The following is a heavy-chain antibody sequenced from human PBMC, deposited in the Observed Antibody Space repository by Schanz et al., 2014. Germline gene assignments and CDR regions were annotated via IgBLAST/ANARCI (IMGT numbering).Heavy chain of an antibody. D-gene: IGHD3-9*01. CDR1: GYTFTTHA. CDR2: ISAYNGNT. Sequence: QVQLVQSGAEVKKPGASERVSCKASGYTFTTHAMSWVRQAPGQGLEWMGWISAYNGNTKYPQKLQGRVTMTTDTSTSTAYMELRSLRSDDTAVYYCARDAADFYDILTEEDYWGQGTLVTVSS. J-gene: IGHJ4*02. CDR3: ARDAADFYDILTEEDY. V-gene: IGHV1-18*01.